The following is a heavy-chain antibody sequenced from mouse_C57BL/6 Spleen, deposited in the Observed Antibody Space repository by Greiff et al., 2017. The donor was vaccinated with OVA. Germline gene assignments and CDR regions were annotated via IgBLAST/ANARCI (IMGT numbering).Heavy chain of an antibody. CDR2: IHPNSGST. CDR3: ATYDYDGWYFDV. D-gene: IGHD2-4*01. V-gene: IGHV1-64*01. Sequence: VQLQQPGAELVKPGASVKLSCKASGYTFTSYWMHWVKQRPGQGLEWIGMIHPNSGSTNYNEKFKSKATLTVDKSSSTAYMQLSSLTAEDSAVYYCATYDYDGWYFDVWGTGTTVTVSA. CDR1: GYTFTSYW. J-gene: IGHJ1*03.